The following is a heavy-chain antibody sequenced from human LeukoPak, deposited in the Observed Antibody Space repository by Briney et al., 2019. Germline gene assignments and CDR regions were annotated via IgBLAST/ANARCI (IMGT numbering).Heavy chain of an antibody. J-gene: IGHJ4*02. V-gene: IGHV3-23*01. CDR3: ANSPPLSVAVAGTP. Sequence: GGSLRLSCAASGFTFSSYGMSWVRQAPGKGLEWVSAISGSGGSTYYADSVKGRFTISRDNSKNTLYLQMNSLRAEDTAVYYCANSPPLSVAVAGTPRGQGTLVTVSS. D-gene: IGHD6-19*01. CDR2: ISGSGGST. CDR1: GFTFSSYG.